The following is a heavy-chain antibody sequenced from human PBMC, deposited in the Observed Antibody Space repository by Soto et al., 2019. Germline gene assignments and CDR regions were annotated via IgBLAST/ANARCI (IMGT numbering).Heavy chain of an antibody. CDR3: AKDPMYYYDMH. CDR1: GFTFSSYA. Sequence: GGSLRLSCAAPGFTFSSYAMSWVRQAPGKGLEWVSAISGSGGSTYYADSVKGRFTISRDNSKNTLYLQMNSLRAEDTAVYYCAKDPMYYYDMHWGQGTLVTVSS. CDR2: ISGSGGST. J-gene: IGHJ4*02. D-gene: IGHD3-22*01. V-gene: IGHV3-23*01.